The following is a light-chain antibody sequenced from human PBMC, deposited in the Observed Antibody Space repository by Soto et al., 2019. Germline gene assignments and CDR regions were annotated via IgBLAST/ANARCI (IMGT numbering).Light chain of an antibody. CDR3: QHSYSTPPT. CDR2: AAS. V-gene: IGKV1-39*01. CDR1: QSISSY. Sequence: DIQMTQSPASLSASVGDRVTITCRASQSISSYLNWYQQKPVKAPKLLIYAASSLQSGVPSRFSGSGSGTDFTLTISSLQPEDFATYYCQHSYSTPPTFGQGTRLEIK. J-gene: IGKJ5*01.